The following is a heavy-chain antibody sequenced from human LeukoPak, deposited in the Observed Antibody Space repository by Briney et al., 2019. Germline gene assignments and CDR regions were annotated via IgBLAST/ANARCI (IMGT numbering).Heavy chain of an antibody. V-gene: IGHV1-8*01. CDR2: MNPNSGNT. J-gene: IGHJ4*02. CDR3: ARGDYHYGGTDY. Sequence: ASVKVSCKASGYTFTSYDINWVRQATGQGLEWMGYMNPNSGNTGYAQKFQGRDSMTWDTSMGTAYMELSSLRSEDTAVYYCARGDYHYGGTDYWGQGTLVTVSS. CDR1: GYTFTSYD. D-gene: IGHD4-23*01.